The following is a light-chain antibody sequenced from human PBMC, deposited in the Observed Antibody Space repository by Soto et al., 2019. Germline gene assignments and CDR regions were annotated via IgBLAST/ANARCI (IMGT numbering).Light chain of an antibody. J-gene: IGKJ4*01. CDR3: QQYNSYSPLT. V-gene: IGKV1-5*01. Sequence: DIQMTQSPSTLSASVGDRVTTTCRASQSISGWLAWYQQKPGKAPKLLIYDASSLESGVPSRFSGSGSGTEFTLTISSLQPDDFATYYCQQYNSYSPLTFGGGTKVDIK. CDR2: DAS. CDR1: QSISGW.